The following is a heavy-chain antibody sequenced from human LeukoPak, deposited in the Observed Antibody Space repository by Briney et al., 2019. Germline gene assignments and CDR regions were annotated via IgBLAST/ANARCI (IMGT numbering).Heavy chain of an antibody. J-gene: IGHJ4*02. V-gene: IGHV3-30*18. CDR1: GFTFSSYG. CDR2: ISYDGSNK. CDR3: AKSSSSGWSFDY. D-gene: IGHD6-19*01. Sequence: GSLRLSCAASGFTFSSYGMHWVRQAPGKGLEWVAVISYDGSNKYYADSVKGRFTISRDNSKNTLYLQMSSLRAEDTAVYYCAKSSSSGWSFDYWGQGTLVTVSS.